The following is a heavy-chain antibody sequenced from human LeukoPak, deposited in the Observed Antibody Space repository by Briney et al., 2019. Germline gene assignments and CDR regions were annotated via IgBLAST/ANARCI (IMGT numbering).Heavy chain of an antibody. CDR2: IEPSDSYT. V-gene: IGHV5-10-1*01. CDR3: ASPLSGLRGYGMDV. CDR1: GYSFTSYW. D-gene: IGHD2-15*01. Sequence: GESLKICCKGCGYSFTSYWISWVRQMPGKGLEWMGRIEPSDSYTNYSPSFQGHVTISADKSISTAYLQWSSLKASDTAMYYCASPLSGLRGYGMDVWGKGTTVTVSS. J-gene: IGHJ6*04.